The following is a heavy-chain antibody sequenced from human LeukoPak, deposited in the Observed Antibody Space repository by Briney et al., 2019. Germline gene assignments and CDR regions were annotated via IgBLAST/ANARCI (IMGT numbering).Heavy chain of an antibody. Sequence: PGGSLRLSCAASGFTFSSYAMRWVRQAPGGGVEWGSAISGSGGSTYYADSVKGRFTIPRDNSKNTLYLQMNRLRAEDQALYYWAKDLGVVVPGEDYWGQGTLVTVS. D-gene: IGHD2-2*01. CDR3: AKDLGVVVPGEDY. CDR1: GFTFSSYA. J-gene: IGHJ4*02. V-gene: IGHV3-23*01. CDR2: ISGSGGST.